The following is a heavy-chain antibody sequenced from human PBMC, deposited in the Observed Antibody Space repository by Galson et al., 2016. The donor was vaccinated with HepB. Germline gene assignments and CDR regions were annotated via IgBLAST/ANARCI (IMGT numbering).Heavy chain of an antibody. V-gene: IGHV3-53*05. CDR3: ARETVAALGDWFDP. D-gene: IGHD6-13*01. Sequence: SLRLSCAASGFTVSSNYMSWVRQAPGKGLEWVSVIYSGGSTFYADSVKGRFTISRDNSKNTMYLQMNSLRAEDTAVYYCARETVAALGDWFDPWGQGTLVTVSS. CDR2: IYSGGST. J-gene: IGHJ5*02. CDR1: GFTVSSNY.